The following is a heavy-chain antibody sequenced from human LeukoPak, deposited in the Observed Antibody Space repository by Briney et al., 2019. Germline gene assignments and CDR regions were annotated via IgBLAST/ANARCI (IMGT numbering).Heavy chain of an antibody. CDR2: ISGSGGST. J-gene: IGHJ4*02. Sequence: PGGSLRLSCAASGFTFSSYAMSWVRQAPGKGLGWVSAISGSGGSTYYADSVKGRFTISRDNSKNTLYLQMNSLRAEDTAVYYCAKVIYYDSSGYDYWGRGTLVTVSS. CDR3: AKVIYYDSSGYDY. V-gene: IGHV3-23*01. CDR1: GFTFSSYA. D-gene: IGHD3-22*01.